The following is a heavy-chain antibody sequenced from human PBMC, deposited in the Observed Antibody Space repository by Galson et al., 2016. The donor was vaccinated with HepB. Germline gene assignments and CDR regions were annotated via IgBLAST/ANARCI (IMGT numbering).Heavy chain of an antibody. D-gene: IGHD4-17*01. CDR1: GGSISTYY. V-gene: IGHV4-59*01. Sequence: LSLTCTVSGGSISTYYWTWIRQPPGKGLEWIGYIYYTGSTDYNPSLTSRVTISVDTSKNQFSLKLTSVTAADTAVYYCARASVTKKVYYGMDVWGQGTTVTVAS. CDR3: ARASVTKKVYYGMDV. CDR2: IYYTGST. J-gene: IGHJ6*02.